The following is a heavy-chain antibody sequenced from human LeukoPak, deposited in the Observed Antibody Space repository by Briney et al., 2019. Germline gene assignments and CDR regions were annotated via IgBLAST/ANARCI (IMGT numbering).Heavy chain of an antibody. V-gene: IGHV1-46*01. CDR3: ARAPYYDFWSGYYKDYYYYMDV. CDR2: INPSGGST. CDR1: GYTFTSYY. D-gene: IGHD3-3*01. J-gene: IGHJ6*03. Sequence: VKVSCKASGYTFTSYYMHWVRRAPGQGLEWMGIINPSGGSTSYAQKFQGRVTMTRDTSTSTVYMELSSLRSEDTAVYYCARAPYYDFWSGYYKDYYYYMDVWGKGTTVTVSS.